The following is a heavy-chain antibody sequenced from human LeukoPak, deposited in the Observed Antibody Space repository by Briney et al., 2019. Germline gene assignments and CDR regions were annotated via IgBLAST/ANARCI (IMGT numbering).Heavy chain of an antibody. CDR3: ARGGENYYGSGSHDY. Sequence: PGGSLRLSCAASGFTFDDYAMHWVRQAPGKGLEWVSGISWNSGSIGYVDSVKGRFTISRDNAKNSLYLQMNSLRAEDTAVYYCARGGENYYGSGSHDYWGQGTLVTVSS. V-gene: IGHV3-9*01. J-gene: IGHJ4*02. CDR2: ISWNSGSI. CDR1: GFTFDDYA. D-gene: IGHD3-10*01.